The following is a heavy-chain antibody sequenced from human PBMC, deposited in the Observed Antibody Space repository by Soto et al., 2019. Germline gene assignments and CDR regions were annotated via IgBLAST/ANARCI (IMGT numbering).Heavy chain of an antibody. V-gene: IGHV4-59*08. J-gene: IGHJ4*02. D-gene: IGHD3-10*01. Sequence: SETLSLTCTVSGGSISSYYWSWIRQPPGKGLEWIGYIYYSGSTNYNPSLKSRVTISVDTSKNQFSLKLSSVTAADTAVYYCARQRLAYYASGSQTYFDYWGRGTLVTVSS. CDR3: ARQRLAYYASGSQTYFDY. CDR2: IYYSGST. CDR1: GGSISSYY.